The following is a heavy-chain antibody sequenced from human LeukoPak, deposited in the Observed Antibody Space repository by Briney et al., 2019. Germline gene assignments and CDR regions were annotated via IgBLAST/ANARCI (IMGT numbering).Heavy chain of an antibody. D-gene: IGHD1-26*01. CDR2: LCSSSSYI. V-gene: IGHV3-21*01. CDR3: ARAYSETYGLGYYYMDV. CDR1: WVTPQTYS. J-gene: IGHJ6*03. Sequence: GGALRISCAGPWVTPQTYSMKWVRPAPGKGVGGGSSLCSSSSYIYYADSVKGRFTISRDNAKNSLYLQMNSLRAEDTAVYYCARAYSETYGLGYYYMDVWGKGATVTISS.